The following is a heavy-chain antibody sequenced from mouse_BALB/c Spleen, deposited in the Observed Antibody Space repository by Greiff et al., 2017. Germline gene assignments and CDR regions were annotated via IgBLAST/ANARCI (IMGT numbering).Heavy chain of an antibody. D-gene: IGHD1-1*01. J-gene: IGHJ2*01. CDR1: GFTFTDYY. CDR2: IRNKANGYTT. Sequence: EVQGVESGGGLVQPGGSLRLSCATSGFTFTDYYMSWVRQPPGKALEWLGFIRNKANGYTTEYSASVKGRFTISRDNSQSILYLQMNTLRAEDSATYYCARDKITTVVFDYWGQGTTLTVSS. V-gene: IGHV7-3*02. CDR3: ARDKITTVVFDY.